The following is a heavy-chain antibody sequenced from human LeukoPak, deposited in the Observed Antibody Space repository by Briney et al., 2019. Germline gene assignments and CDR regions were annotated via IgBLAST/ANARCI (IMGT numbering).Heavy chain of an antibody. J-gene: IGHJ4*02. D-gene: IGHD3-22*01. CDR1: GGTFSSYA. CDR2: IIPIFGTA. Sequence: GASVKVSCKASGGTFSSYAISWVRQAPGQGLEWMGGIIPIFGTANYAQKFQGRVTITTDESTSTAYMELSSLSSEDTAVYYCARGEPNYYDSSAGPLDYWGQGTLVTVSS. V-gene: IGHV1-69*05. CDR3: ARGEPNYYDSSAGPLDY.